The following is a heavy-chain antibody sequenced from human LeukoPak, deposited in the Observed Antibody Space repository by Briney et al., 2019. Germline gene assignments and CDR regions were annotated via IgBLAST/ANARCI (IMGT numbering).Heavy chain of an antibody. Sequence: PGGSLRLSCAASGFTFSSYGMSWVRQAPGKGLEWVSAISGSGGSTYYADSVKGRFTIPRDNSKNTLYLQMNSLRAEDTAVYYCAKELRITMIVVVSSPFDYWGQGTLVTVSS. CDR1: GFTFSSYG. J-gene: IGHJ4*02. D-gene: IGHD3-22*01. CDR2: ISGSGGST. V-gene: IGHV3-23*01. CDR3: AKELRITMIVVVSSPFDY.